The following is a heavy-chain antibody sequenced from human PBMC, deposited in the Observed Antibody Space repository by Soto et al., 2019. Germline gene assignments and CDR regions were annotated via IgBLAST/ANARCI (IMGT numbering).Heavy chain of an antibody. D-gene: IGHD3-10*01. CDR3: TRGLLLTNIRLHLPSF. CDR1: GYTFSDYY. CDR2: INPNNGGT. V-gene: IGHV1-2*02. Sequence: QVQLVQSGAEVKNPGASVKVSCKTSGYTFSDYYMHWVRQPPGQGLECMGWINPNNGGTRYARKFNGRVTMTRDPSGSTAYMELGRLKSDDTAMYYCTRGLLLTNIRLHLPSFWGEGILVNVSS. J-gene: IGHJ4*02.